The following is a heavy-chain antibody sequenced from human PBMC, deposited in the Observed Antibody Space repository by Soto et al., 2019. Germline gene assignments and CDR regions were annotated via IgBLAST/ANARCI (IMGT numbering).Heavy chain of an antibody. J-gene: IGHJ4*02. CDR1: GYTFTSYD. CDR3: ARRAETNGWNGFGADKYYFDF. Sequence: ASVKVSCKASGYTFTSYDIYWLRQATGQGLEWMGWMNPNTGNPGYAQKFQGRVTMTSDTSISTAHMELSSLRSEDTAVYYCARRAETNGWNGFGADKYYFDFWGQGTLVTVS. CDR2: MNPNTGNP. V-gene: IGHV1-8*01. D-gene: IGHD1-1*01.